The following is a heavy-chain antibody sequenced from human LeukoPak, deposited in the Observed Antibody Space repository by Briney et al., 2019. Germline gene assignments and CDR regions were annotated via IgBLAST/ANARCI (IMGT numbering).Heavy chain of an antibody. Sequence: ASVKVSCKASGGTFSSYTISWVRQAPGQGLEWMVRIIPILGIANYAQKFQGRVTITADKSTSTAYMELSSLRSEDTAVYYCAPNYDDSSGYYYDYWGQGTLVTVSS. J-gene: IGHJ4*02. CDR1: GGTFSSYT. V-gene: IGHV1-69*02. D-gene: IGHD3-22*01. CDR2: IIPILGIA. CDR3: APNYDDSSGYYYDY.